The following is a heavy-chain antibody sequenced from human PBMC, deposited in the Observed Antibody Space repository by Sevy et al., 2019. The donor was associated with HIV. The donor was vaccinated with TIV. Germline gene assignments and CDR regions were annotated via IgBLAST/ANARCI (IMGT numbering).Heavy chain of an antibody. Sequence: GGSLRLSCAVSGFTVNPYAMSWVRHAPGKGLEWVAVINSSGGSTDYADSVRGRFSVSRDNPNVYLEMNSLRVEDTAVYYCVKERVGYISSWYYFDYWGQGTLVTVSS. J-gene: IGHJ4*02. D-gene: IGHD6-13*01. V-gene: IGHV3-23*01. CDR3: VKERVGYISSWYYFDY. CDR1: GFTVNPYA. CDR2: INSSGGST.